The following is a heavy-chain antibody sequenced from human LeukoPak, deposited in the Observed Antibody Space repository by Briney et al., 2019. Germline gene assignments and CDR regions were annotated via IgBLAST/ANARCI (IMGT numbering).Heavy chain of an antibody. D-gene: IGHD1-26*01. CDR3: VEDFGSGWIKSTYFQR. V-gene: IGHV3-23*01. Sequence: PGGSLRLSCAASGFTFSSYAMNWVRQAPGKGLEWVSLISSSGGNTNYADSVRGRFTISRDNSKNTVSLQMSSLRAEDTAIYYCVEDFGSGWIKSTYFQRWGQGTLVTVSS. CDR1: GFTFSSYA. J-gene: IGHJ1*01. CDR2: ISSSGGNT.